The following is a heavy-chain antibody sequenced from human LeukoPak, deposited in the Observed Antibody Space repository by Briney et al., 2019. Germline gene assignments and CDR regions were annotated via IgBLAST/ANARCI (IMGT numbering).Heavy chain of an antibody. CDR1: GYTFTSYG. Sequence: ASVKVSCKASGYTFTSYGISWVRQAPGQGLEWMGIINPSGGSTSYAQKFQGRVTMTRDTSTSTVYMELSSLRSEDTAVYYCARAGHRDCSGGSCYYHWGQGTLVTVSS. CDR3: ARAGHRDCSGGSCYYH. D-gene: IGHD2-15*01. J-gene: IGHJ5*02. V-gene: IGHV1-46*01. CDR2: INPSGGST.